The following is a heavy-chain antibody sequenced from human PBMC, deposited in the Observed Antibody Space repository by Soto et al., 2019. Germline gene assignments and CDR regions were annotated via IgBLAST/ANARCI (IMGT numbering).Heavy chain of an antibody. Sequence: PSQTLSLTCAISGDSISSNSAAWNWIRQTPSRGLEWLGRTFYRSEWKNDSAVSVKSRITITPDTSKNQSSLQLNSVTPEDTAVYYCARNPVAGWILDYWGQGILVTVSS. CDR2: TFYRSEWKN. CDR1: GDSISSNSAA. J-gene: IGHJ4*02. CDR3: ARNPVAGWILDY. D-gene: IGHD6-19*01. V-gene: IGHV6-1*01.